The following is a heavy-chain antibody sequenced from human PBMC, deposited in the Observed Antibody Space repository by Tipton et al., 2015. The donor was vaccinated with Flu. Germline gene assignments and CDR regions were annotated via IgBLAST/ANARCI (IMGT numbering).Heavy chain of an antibody. D-gene: IGHD7-27*01. CDR3: ARAWGFFYHGMDV. CDR2: IYYTGTT. Sequence: TLSLTCNVSGDFISSNSHYWGWLRQPPGKGLEWIASIYYTGTTYYNPSPKSRVTMSIDMSNKQFSLRMTSVTAADTAVYYCARAWGFFYHGMDVWGQGTTVTVSS. CDR1: GDFISSNSHY. J-gene: IGHJ6*02. V-gene: IGHV4-39*07.